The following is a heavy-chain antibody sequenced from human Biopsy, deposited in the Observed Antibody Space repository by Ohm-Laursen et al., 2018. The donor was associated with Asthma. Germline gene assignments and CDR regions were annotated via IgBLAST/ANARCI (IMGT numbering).Heavy chain of an antibody. CDR2: ISGSGGST. CDR3: AKAERYFDWHWFDP. Sequence: SLRLSCSASGFTFSSYAMSWVRQAPGKGLEWVSAISGSGGSTYYADSVKGRFTISRDNSKNTLYLQTNSLRAEDTAVYYCAKAERYFDWHWFDPWGQGTLVTVSS. D-gene: IGHD3-9*01. CDR1: GFTFSSYA. J-gene: IGHJ5*02. V-gene: IGHV3-23*01.